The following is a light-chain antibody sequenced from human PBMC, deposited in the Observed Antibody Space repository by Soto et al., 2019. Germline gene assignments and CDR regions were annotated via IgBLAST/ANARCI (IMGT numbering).Light chain of an antibody. CDR1: QSVSH. V-gene: IGKV3-20*01. J-gene: IGKJ2*01. CDR3: QQYGGSPIYT. CDR2: AAS. Sequence: EIVLTQSPGTLSLSPGETATLSCRASQSVSHLAWYQQKPGQAPRLLVYAASSRATGIPDRFSGSGSGTDFTLTISRLEPEDFAVYYCQQYGGSPIYTVGQGTKVDIK.